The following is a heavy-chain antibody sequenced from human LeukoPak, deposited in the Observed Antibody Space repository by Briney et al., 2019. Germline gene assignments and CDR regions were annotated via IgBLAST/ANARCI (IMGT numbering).Heavy chain of an antibody. CDR1: GFTFSSYA. CDR2: ISGSGGST. Sequence: GGSLRLSCAASGFTFSSYAMSWVRQAPGKGLEWVSAISGSGGSTYYPDSVKGRFTIFRDNSKNTLYLQMNSLRAEDTAVYYCAKAGVATIKGDYWGQGTLVTVSS. V-gene: IGHV3-23*01. CDR3: AKAGVATIKGDY. J-gene: IGHJ4*02. D-gene: IGHD5-12*01.